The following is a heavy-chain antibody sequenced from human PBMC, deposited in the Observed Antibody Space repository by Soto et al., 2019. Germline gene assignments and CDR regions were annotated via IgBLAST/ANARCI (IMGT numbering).Heavy chain of an antibody. D-gene: IGHD6-13*01. J-gene: IGHJ5*02. CDR3: AQLVTKAAAGTGGGWFDP. V-gene: IGHV3-23*01. CDR2: ISGLDDTT. CDR1: ASGFPLTSFA. Sequence: GGSLRLSCSASASGFPLTSFAVTWVRQAPGKGLERVSAISGLDDTTYYADSVKGRFTISRDNSKNTLYLQMNSLRAEDTAVYYCAQLVTKAAAGTGGGWFDPWGQGT.